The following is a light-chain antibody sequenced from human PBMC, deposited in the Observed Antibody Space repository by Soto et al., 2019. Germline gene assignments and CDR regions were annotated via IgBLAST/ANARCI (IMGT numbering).Light chain of an antibody. CDR2: GAS. J-gene: IGKJ1*01. V-gene: IGKV1-5*01. Sequence: DLQMTQSPSILSASVGDRVTITCRASQSISRWLAWYQQKPGKPPKVLIYGASNLQSGVPPRFSGSGSGTDFTLAISSLQPEDSATYYCLQDINYPWTFGQGTKVDIK. CDR3: LQDINYPWT. CDR1: QSISRW.